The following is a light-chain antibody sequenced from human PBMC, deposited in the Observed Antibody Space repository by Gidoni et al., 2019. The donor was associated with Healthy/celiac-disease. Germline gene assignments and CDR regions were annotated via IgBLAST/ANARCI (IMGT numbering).Light chain of an antibody. J-gene: IGKJ5*01. CDR3: QRVDSYPT. Sequence: DIHLTQSPSFLSASLGDRVTISCRASQGISTFLACYQQKPGRAPKLLISASSTLQSGVPSRFSGSGSGREFALTISSLQPEDFATYYCQRVDSYPTFGQGTRLEIK. CDR1: QGISTF. CDR2: ASS. V-gene: IGKV1-9*01.